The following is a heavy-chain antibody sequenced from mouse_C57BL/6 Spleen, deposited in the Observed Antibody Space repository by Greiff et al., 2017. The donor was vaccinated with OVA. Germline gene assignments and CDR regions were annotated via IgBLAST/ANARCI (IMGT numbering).Heavy chain of an antibody. CDR1: GYTFTSYW. CDR3: ANGGEGGFDY. J-gene: IGHJ2*01. CDR2: IAPSDSYT. D-gene: IGHD3-3*01. Sequence: QVQLQQPGAELVMPGASVKLSCKASGYTFTSYWMHWVKQRPGQGLEWIGEIAPSDSYTNYNQKFKGKSTLTVDKSSSTAYMQLSSLTSEDSAVYYCANGGEGGFDYWGQGTTLTVSS. V-gene: IGHV1-69*01.